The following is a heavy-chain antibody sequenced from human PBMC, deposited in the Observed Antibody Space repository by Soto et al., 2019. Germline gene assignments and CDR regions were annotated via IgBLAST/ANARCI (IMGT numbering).Heavy chain of an antibody. CDR3: THAMLYCTGGSCTTWFDY. CDR1: GFSLSTSGVG. Sequence: QITLKESGPTLVKPTQTLTLTCTFSGFSLSTSGVGVGWIRQPAGKALEWLALIYWDDDKRYSPSLNSGLTITKDTSKNQVVLTMTNMDPVDTATYYCTHAMLYCTGGSCTTWFDYWGQGTLVTVSS. D-gene: IGHD2-15*01. CDR2: IYWDDDK. V-gene: IGHV2-5*02. J-gene: IGHJ4*02.